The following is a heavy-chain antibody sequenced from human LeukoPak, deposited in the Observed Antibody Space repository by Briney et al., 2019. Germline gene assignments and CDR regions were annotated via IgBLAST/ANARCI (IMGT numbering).Heavy chain of an antibody. J-gene: IGHJ4*02. CDR1: GYTFTGYY. V-gene: IGHV1-2*02. D-gene: IGHD3-16*01. Sequence: ASVKVSCKASGYTFTGYYMHWVRQAPGQGLEWMGWINPNSGGTNYAQKFQGRVTMTRDTSISTAYMELSRLRSDDTAVFYCTRGSSISAQGDTWGQGTLVSVSS. CDR3: TRGSSISAQGDT. CDR2: INPNSGGT.